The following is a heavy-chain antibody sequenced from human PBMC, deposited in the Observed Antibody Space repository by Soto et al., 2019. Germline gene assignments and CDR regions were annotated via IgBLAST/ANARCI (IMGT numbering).Heavy chain of an antibody. CDR1: SGSISSSNW. V-gene: IGHV4-4*02. J-gene: IGHJ3*02. D-gene: IGHD2-15*01. CDR2: IYNSGST. CDR3: ARGGGDCSGGSCFFPNDAFDI. Sequence: QVQLQESGPGLVKPSGTLSLTCAVSSGSISSSNWWSWVRQPPGKGLEWIGEIYNSGSTNYNPSPKSRVTISVDKAKTQFSLKLSSVTAADTAVYYCARGGGDCSGGSCFFPNDAFDIWGQGTMVTVSS.